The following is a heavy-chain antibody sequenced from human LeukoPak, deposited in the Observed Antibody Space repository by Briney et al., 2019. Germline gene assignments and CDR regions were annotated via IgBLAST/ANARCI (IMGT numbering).Heavy chain of an antibody. J-gene: IGHJ4*02. D-gene: IGHD3-22*01. CDR2: MYVSGST. V-gene: IGHV4-4*07. CDR3: ARDQYYYDSSGSPIFDY. CDR1: GASISNNF. Sequence: PSETLSLTCTVSGASISNNFWSWIRQPAGKGLEWIGRMYVSGSTNYNPSLKSRVTMSVDKSKNQFSLNLTSVTAADTAVYYCARDQYYYDSSGSPIFDYWGQGTLVTVSS.